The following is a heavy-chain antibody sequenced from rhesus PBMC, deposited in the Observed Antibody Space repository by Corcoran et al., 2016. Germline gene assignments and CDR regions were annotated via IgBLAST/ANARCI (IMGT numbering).Heavy chain of an antibody. CDR2: FSGSGGST. CDR3: ARDRRIAAAGTGFDY. CDR1: GVSITSTY. D-gene: IGHD6-31*01. J-gene: IGHJ4*01. Sequence: QLQLQESVPGLVKPSETLSLTCAVSGVSITSTYWSWIRQPQGKGLEWIGRFSGSGGSTDYNPYLKSRVTNSTDTSKNQFSLKLSSVTAADTAVYYCARDRRIAAAGTGFDYWGQGVLVTVSS. V-gene: IGHV4-173*01.